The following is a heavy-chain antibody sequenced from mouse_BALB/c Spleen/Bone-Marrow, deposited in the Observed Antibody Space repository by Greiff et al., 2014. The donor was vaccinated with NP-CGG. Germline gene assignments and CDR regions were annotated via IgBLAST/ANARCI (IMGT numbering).Heavy chain of an antibody. CDR3: ARKGAMITHYYAMDY. Sequence: EVQVVESGGGLVQPGGSRKLSCAASGFTLSSFGMHWVRQAPEKGLEWVAYISNGSSPIYYADTVKGRFTISRDNPKNTLFLQMTSLRSEDTAMYYCARKGAMITHYYAMDYWGQGTSVTVSS. D-gene: IGHD2-4*01. J-gene: IGHJ4*01. CDR2: ISNGSSPI. V-gene: IGHV5-17*02. CDR1: GFTLSSFG.